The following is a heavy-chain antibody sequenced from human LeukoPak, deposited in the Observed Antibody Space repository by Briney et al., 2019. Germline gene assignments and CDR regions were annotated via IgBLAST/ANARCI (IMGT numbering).Heavy chain of an antibody. CDR3: ARDSGLMVREDL. D-gene: IGHD3-10*01. CDR2: IYYSGST. J-gene: IGHJ4*02. Sequence: SETLSLTCTVSGGSISSSSYYWGWIRQPPGKGLEWIGSIYYSGSTYYNPSLKSRVTISVDTSKNQFSLKLSSVTAADTAVYYCARDSGLMVREDLWGQGTLVTVSS. CDR1: GGSISSSSYY. V-gene: IGHV4-39*07.